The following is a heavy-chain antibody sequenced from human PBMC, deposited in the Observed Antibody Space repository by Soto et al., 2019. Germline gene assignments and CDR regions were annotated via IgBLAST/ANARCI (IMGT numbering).Heavy chain of an antibody. J-gene: IGHJ1*01. D-gene: IGHD2-21*02. CDR1: GGSISSGDYY. CDR2: IYYSGST. V-gene: IGHV4-30-4*01. Sequence: QVQLQESGPGLVKPSQTLSLTCTVSGGSISSGDYYWSWIRQPPGKGLEWIGYIYYSGSTYYNPSLKSRVTISVDTSKNQFSLKLSSVTAADTAVYYCASSPHCGGDCYSAEYFQHWGQGTLVTVSS. CDR3: ASSPHCGGDCYSAEYFQH.